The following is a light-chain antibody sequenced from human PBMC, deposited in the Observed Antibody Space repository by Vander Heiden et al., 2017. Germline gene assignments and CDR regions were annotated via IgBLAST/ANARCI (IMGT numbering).Light chain of an antibody. CDR1: SSDVGGYNS. CDR2: DVS. Sequence: QSALTQPASVSVSPGQSITISCTGTSSDVGGYNSVSWYQQHPGKAPKLMIYDVSNRPSGVYNRFSGSKSGNTASLTISGLQAEDEADYYCSSYTSSSTVFGTGTKVTVL. CDR3: SSYTSSSTV. V-gene: IGLV2-14*03. J-gene: IGLJ1*01.